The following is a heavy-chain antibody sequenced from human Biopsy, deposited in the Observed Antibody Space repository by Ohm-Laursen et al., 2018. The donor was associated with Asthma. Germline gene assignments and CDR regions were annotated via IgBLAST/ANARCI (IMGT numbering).Heavy chain of an antibody. Sequence: ASVKVSCKASGYTVTRYAINWVRQAPGQGLEWMGWINTDTGNPTYAQGFTGRFVFSLDTSVNAAHLQISSLKAEDTAVYYCARMISYYHEMRAPFFDYWGQGTLVTVSA. J-gene: IGHJ4*02. CDR3: ARMISYYHEMRAPFFDY. D-gene: IGHD3-22*01. V-gene: IGHV7-4-1*02. CDR2: INTDTGNP. CDR1: GYTVTRYA.